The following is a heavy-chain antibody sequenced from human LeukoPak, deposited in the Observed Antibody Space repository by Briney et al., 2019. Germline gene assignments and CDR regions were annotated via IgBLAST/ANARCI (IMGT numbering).Heavy chain of an antibody. CDR3: ARTPPISATVIHTPYFDY. CDR2: IIPILGIA. J-gene: IGHJ4*02. CDR1: GGTFSSYA. Sequence: GASVKVSCKASGGTFSSYAISWVRQAPGQGLEWMGRIIPILGIANYAQKFQGRVTTTADKSTSTAYMELSSLRSEDTAVYYCARTPPISATVIHTPYFDYWGQGTLVTVSS. V-gene: IGHV1-69*04. D-gene: IGHD4-17*01.